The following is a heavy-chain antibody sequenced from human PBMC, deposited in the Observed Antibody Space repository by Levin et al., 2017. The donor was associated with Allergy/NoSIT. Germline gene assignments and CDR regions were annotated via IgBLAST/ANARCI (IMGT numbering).Heavy chain of an antibody. J-gene: IGHJ5*02. CDR3: ARGEATTVTGGGNWFDP. CDR2: IIPIFGTA. CDR1: GGTFSSYA. Sequence: KISCEASGGTFSSYAISWVRQAPGQGLEWMGGIIPIFGTANYAQKFQGRVTITADKSTSTAYMELSSLRSEDTAVYYCARGEATTVTGGGNWFDPWGQGTLVTVSS. D-gene: IGHD4-17*01. V-gene: IGHV1-69*06.